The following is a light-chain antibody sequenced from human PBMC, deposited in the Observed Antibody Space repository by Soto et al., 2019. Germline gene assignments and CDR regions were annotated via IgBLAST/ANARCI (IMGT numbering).Light chain of an antibody. J-gene: IGLJ3*02. CDR1: SGSIASNY. V-gene: IGLV6-57*03. Sequence: NFMLTQPHSVSESPGKTVTISCTRRSGSIASNYVQWYQQRPGSAPTTVIYEDNQRPSGVPDRFSGSIDSSSNSASLTISGLKTEDEADYYCQSYDSSNHDWVFGGGTKLTVL. CDR2: EDN. CDR3: QSYDSSNHDWV.